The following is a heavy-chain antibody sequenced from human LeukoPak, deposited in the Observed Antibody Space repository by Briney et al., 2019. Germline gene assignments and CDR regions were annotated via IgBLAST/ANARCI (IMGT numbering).Heavy chain of an antibody. V-gene: IGHV3-7*03. CDR1: GFTFGDTW. Sequence: GGSLRLSCAASGFTFGDTWMNWVRQVPGQGLEWVANIKQDGSEKFYVASVKGRFTISRDNGKSSLYLQMNPLRAEDTALYYCATSYDMGWLIGYWGQGTLVTVSS. CDR3: ATSYDMGWLIGY. D-gene: IGHD3/OR15-3a*01. CDR2: IKQDGSEK. J-gene: IGHJ4*02.